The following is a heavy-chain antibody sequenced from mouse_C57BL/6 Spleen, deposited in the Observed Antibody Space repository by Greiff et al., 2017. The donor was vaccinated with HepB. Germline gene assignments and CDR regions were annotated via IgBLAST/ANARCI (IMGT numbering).Heavy chain of an antibody. CDR3: ARMRDYLYFDY. V-gene: IGHV1-19*01. J-gene: IGHJ2*01. CDR2: INPYNGGT. D-gene: IGHD2-4*01. CDR1: GYTFTDYY. Sequence: VHVKQSGPVLVKPGASVKMSCKASGYTFTDYYMNWVKQSHGKSLEWIGVINPYNGGTSYNQKFKGKATLTVDKSSSTAYMELNSLTSEDSAVYYCARMRDYLYFDYWGQGTTLTVSS.